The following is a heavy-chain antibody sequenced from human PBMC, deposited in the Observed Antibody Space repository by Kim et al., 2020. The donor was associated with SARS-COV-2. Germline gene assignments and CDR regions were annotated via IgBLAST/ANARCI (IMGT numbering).Heavy chain of an antibody. Sequence: GGSLRLSCAASGFTFSSYWMSWVRQAPGKGLEWVANIKQDGSEKYYVDSVKGRFTISRDNAKNSLYLQMNSLRAEDTAVYYCAREIPTMVRGGAVDYWGQGTLVTVSS. D-gene: IGHD3-10*01. V-gene: IGHV3-7*03. J-gene: IGHJ4*02. CDR1: GFTFSSYW. CDR2: IKQDGSEK. CDR3: AREIPTMVRGGAVDY.